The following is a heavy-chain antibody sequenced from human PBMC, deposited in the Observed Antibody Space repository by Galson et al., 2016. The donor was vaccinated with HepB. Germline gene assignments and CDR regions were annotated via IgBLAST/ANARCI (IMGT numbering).Heavy chain of an antibody. J-gene: IGHJ4*02. CDR1: GYTFNMFA. V-gene: IGHV1-3*04. D-gene: IGHD6-19*01. Sequence: SVKVSCKASGYTFNMFAIHWVRQAPGQRPEWMGWVNTFTGDPEYSQKFQGRVSITRDTSARTAYMELSSLASEDTAVYYCARDSGRGWYDFHWGQGTLVTVSS. CDR2: VNTFTGDP. CDR3: ARDSGRGWYDFH.